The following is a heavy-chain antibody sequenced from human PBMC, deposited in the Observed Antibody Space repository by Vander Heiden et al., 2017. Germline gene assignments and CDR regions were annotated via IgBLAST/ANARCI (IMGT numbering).Heavy chain of an antibody. CDR2: ISGSGYNI. J-gene: IGHJ4*02. Sequence: EVQLVESGGGLVKPGGSLRLSCAASGFPVLSYTMDWVRQAPGKGLEWVSSISGSGYNIYYADLVKGRFTISRDNAKNSLYLQMNSLRAEDTAVYYCARHHCTGGSCRGYFDFWGQGTMVTVSS. D-gene: IGHD2-8*02. V-gene: IGHV3-21*01. CDR3: ARHHCTGGSCRGYFDF. CDR1: GFPVLSYT.